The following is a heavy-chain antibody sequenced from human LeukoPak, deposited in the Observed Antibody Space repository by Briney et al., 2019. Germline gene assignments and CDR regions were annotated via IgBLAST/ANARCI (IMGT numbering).Heavy chain of an antibody. Sequence: PSETLSLTCAVYGGSFSGYYWSWIRQPPGKGLEWIGEINHSGSTNYNPSLKSRVTISVDTSKNQFSLKLSSVTAADTAVYYCASTVTTPPRPSGVDVWGQGTTVTVSS. D-gene: IGHD4-11*01. CDR2: INHSGST. V-gene: IGHV4-34*01. J-gene: IGHJ6*02. CDR1: GGSFSGYY. CDR3: ASTVTTPPRPSGVDV.